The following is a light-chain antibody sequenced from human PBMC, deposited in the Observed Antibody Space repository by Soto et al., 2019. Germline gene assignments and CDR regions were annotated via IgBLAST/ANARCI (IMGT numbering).Light chain of an antibody. CDR3: QQYTHWPRT. V-gene: IGKV3-15*01. J-gene: IGKJ1*01. CDR1: QSVSSN. CDR2: GAS. Sequence: ETVMTQSPATLSVSPGGRATLSCRASQSVSSNLAWYQQKPGQAPRLLLYGASTRAAGIPARFSGSGSGTEFTLTISSLQSEDFAFYYCQQYTHWPRTFGQGTKVDVK.